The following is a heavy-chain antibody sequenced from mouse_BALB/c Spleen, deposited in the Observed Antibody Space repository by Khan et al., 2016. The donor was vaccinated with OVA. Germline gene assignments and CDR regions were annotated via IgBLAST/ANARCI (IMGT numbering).Heavy chain of an antibody. J-gene: IGHJ2*01. Sequence: EVQLLESGPDLVKPSQSLSLTCTVTGFSITSDYTWHWIRQFPGYRLDWMGYIHYSGYTYYNPSLKSRMSVTRDTSKNHFFLQLRSVTTEDTATYFCARSGAGYYVHWGQGTTLTVSS. CDR2: IHYSGYT. D-gene: IGHD2-3*01. CDR3: ARSGAGYYVH. V-gene: IGHV3-1*02. CDR1: GFSITSDYT.